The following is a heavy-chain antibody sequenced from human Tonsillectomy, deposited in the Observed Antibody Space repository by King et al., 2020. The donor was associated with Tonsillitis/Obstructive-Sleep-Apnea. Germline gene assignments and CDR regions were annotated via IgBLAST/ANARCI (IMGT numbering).Heavy chain of an antibody. CDR1: GFTFSSYS. Sequence: HVQLVESGGGVVQPGRSLRLSCAASGFTFSSYSMHWVRQSPVKGLEWVGGISDDGSLKSYAVSVKCRFTISRDNSKNTLYLQMNSLRAEDTAVYYCAKTTVTPYYFDYWGQGTLVTVSS. V-gene: IGHV3-30*18. CDR2: ISDDGSLK. D-gene: IGHD4-11*01. CDR3: AKTTVTPYYFDY. J-gene: IGHJ4*02.